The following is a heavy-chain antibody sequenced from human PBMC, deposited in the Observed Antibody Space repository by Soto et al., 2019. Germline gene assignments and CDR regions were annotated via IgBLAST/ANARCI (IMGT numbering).Heavy chain of an antibody. V-gene: IGHV4-31*03. CDR1: GGSISSVGYY. J-gene: IGHJ5*02. Sequence: QVQLQESGPGLVKPSQTLSLTCTVSGGSISSVGYYWSWIRQHPGKGLEWIGYIYYSGSTYYNPSLKSRVTISVDTSKNQFSLKLSSVTAADTAVYYCARANIVVVVAANNWFDPWGQGTLVTVSS. D-gene: IGHD2-15*01. CDR2: IYYSGST. CDR3: ARANIVVVVAANNWFDP.